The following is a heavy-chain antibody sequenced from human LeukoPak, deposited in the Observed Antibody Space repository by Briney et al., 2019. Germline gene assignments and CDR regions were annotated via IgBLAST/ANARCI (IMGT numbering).Heavy chain of an antibody. D-gene: IGHD6-19*01. V-gene: IGHV1-2*02. CDR1: GYTFTGYY. CDR2: INPNSGGT. CDR3: ARGQQWLVPGAFDY. Sequence: ASVKVSCKASGYTFTGYYMHWVRQAPGQGLEWMGWINPNSGGTNYAQKFQGRVTMTRDTSISTAYMELSRLRSDDTAVYYCARGQQWLVPGAFDYWGQGTLVTVSS. J-gene: IGHJ4*02.